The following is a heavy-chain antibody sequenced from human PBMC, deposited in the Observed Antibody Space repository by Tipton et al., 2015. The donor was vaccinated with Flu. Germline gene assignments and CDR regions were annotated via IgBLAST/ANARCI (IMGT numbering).Heavy chain of an antibody. V-gene: IGHV4-38-2*02. CDR3: ARHSALDSSSWALDY. D-gene: IGHD6-13*01. Sequence: TLSLTCTVSGYSISSGYYWGWIRQPPGKGLEWIGSIYHSGSTNYNPSLKSRVTISVDTSKNQFSLKLSSVTAADTAVYYCARHSALDSSSWALDYWGQGTLVTVSS. J-gene: IGHJ4*02. CDR2: IYHSGST. CDR1: GYSISSGYY.